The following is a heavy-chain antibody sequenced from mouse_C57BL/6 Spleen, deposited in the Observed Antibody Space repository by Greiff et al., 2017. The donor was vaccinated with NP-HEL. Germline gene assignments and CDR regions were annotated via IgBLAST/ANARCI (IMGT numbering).Heavy chain of an antibody. CDR3: ARGTRGYYFDY. V-gene: IGHV1-61*01. CDR2: IYPSDSET. D-gene: IGHD3-3*01. Sequence: QVQLQQPGAELVRPGSSVKLSCKASGYTFTSYWMDWVKQRPGQGLEWIGNIYPSDSETHYNQKFKDKATLTVDKSSSTAYMQLSSLTSEDSAVYYCARGTRGYYFDYWGQGTTLT. CDR1: GYTFTSYW. J-gene: IGHJ2*01.